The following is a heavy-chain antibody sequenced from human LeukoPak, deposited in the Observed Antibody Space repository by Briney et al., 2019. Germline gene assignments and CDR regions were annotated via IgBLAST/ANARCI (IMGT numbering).Heavy chain of an antibody. V-gene: IGHV3-30*02. CDR2: IRYDGSNK. CDR1: GFTFSSFG. J-gene: IGHJ4*02. CDR3: AKDRVEQLGAFDT. Sequence: PGGSLRLSCAASGFTFSSFGMHWVRPAPGKGLEWVAFIRYDGSNKYYADSVKGRFTISRDNSKNTLYLQMNSLRAEDTAVYYCAKDRVEQLGAFDTWGQGTLVTVSS. D-gene: IGHD6-6*01.